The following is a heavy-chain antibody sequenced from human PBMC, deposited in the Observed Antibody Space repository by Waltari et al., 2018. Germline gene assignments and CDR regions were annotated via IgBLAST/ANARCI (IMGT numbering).Heavy chain of an antibody. D-gene: IGHD3-9*01. V-gene: IGHV4-4*02. Sequence: QVQLQESGPGLVKPSGTLSLTCAVSGGSISSSNWWSWVRQPPGKGLEWIGEIYHSGSTNDNPSLKSRVTRSVDKSKNQFSLKLSSVTAADTAVYYCARWGQNYDILTGYYSGIFDYWGQGTLVTVSS. CDR3: ARWGQNYDILTGYYSGIFDY. CDR2: IYHSGST. CDR1: GGSISSSNW. J-gene: IGHJ4*02.